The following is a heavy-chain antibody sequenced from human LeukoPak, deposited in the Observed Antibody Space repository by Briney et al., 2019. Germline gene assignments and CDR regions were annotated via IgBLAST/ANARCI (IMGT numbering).Heavy chain of an antibody. CDR1: GYTFTGYY. CDR2: INPNSGGT. V-gene: IGHV1-2*02. D-gene: IGHD6-13*01. J-gene: IGHJ4*02. Sequence: ASVKVSCKASGYTFTGYYMHWVRQAPGQGLEWVGWINPNSGGTNYAQKFQGRVTMTRGTSISTAYMELSRLRSDDTAVYYCAREAAAGYIDYWGQGTLVTVSS. CDR3: AREAAAGYIDY.